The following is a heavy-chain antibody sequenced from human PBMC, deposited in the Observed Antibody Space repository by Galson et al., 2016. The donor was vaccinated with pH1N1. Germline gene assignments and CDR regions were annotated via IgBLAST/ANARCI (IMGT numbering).Heavy chain of an antibody. Sequence: SLRLSCAASGFTFSSFAMSWVRQSPGKGLEWLSGISASGASTHFADSVKGRFTISRDNSKNALYLEMNSLTGEDTAFYYCVKYDSSGYYYGRLANWGQGTLVTVSS. V-gene: IGHV3-23*01. CDR3: VKYDSSGYYYGRLAN. J-gene: IGHJ4*02. CDR2: ISASGAST. D-gene: IGHD3-22*01. CDR1: GFTFSSFA.